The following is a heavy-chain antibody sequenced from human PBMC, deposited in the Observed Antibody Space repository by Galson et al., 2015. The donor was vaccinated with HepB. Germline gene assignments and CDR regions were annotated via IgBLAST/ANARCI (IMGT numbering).Heavy chain of an antibody. CDR2: ISADNGNT. Sequence: SVKVSCKASGYTFISNGISWVRQAPGQGLEWMGWISADNGNTNYAQKVQGRVIMTTDTSTSTAYMEVLSLRSDDTAVYYCARTSKLYYSDGSGYALTGRAFDIWGQGTMVTVSS. J-gene: IGHJ3*02. CDR1: GYTFISNG. V-gene: IGHV1-18*01. CDR3: ARTSKLYYSDGSGYALTGRAFDI. D-gene: IGHD3-22*01.